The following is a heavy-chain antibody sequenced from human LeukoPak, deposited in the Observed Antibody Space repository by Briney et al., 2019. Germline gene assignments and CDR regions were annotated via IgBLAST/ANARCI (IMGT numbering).Heavy chain of an antibody. J-gene: IGHJ4*02. V-gene: IGHV3-7*01. Sequence: GSLRLSCSASGFTFGISWMSWVRQAPGKGLECVANIKPDGSEKYYVDSLKGRFTISRDNAKNSLYLQMNSLTADDTAVYFCASGNSFDXXXQGXLXTVXS. CDR3: ASGNSFDX. CDR2: IKPDGSEK. CDR1: GFTFGISW.